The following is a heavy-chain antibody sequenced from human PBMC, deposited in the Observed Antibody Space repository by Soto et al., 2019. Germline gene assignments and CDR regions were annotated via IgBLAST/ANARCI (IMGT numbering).Heavy chain of an antibody. V-gene: IGHV6-1*01. CDR2: TYYRSNWYN. J-gene: IGHJ5*02. CDR1: GDSVSSNSAA. CDR3: ARGGGAAGVFDP. D-gene: IGHD6-13*01. Sequence: SQTLSLTCAISGDSVSSNSAAWNWIRQSPSRGLEWLGRTYYRSNWYNDYAVSVKSRVTINPDASENQFSLQLNSVTPEDTAVYYCARGGGAAGVFDPSGQGTLVTVSS.